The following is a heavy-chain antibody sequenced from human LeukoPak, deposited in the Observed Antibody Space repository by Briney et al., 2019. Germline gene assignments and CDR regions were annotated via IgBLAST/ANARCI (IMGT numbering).Heavy chain of an antibody. CDR2: IRSKANSYAT. Sequence: GGSLRLSCAASGFTFSGSAMHWVRQASGKGLEWVGRIRSKANSYATAYAASVKGRFTISRDDSKNTAYLQMNSLKTEDTAVYCCTSPRRYNWNDYYMDVWGKGTTVTVSS. J-gene: IGHJ6*03. CDR3: TSPRRYNWNDYYMDV. D-gene: IGHD1-20*01. CDR1: GFTFSGSA. V-gene: IGHV3-73*01.